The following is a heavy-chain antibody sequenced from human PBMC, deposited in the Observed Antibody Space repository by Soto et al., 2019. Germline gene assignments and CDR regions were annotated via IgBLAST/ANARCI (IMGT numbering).Heavy chain of an antibody. CDR1: GFTGSSYW. Sequence: EVQLVESGGGLVQPGGSLRLSCATSGFTGSSYWLHWVRQAPGKGLVWVIRINPAGSTTNYADSVKGRFTISRDNTKSTFYLQMNSLRGEDTAVYYCATSTRGGFFDLGGRGTLVTVSS. D-gene: IGHD3-3*01. CDR2: INPAGSTT. CDR3: ATSTRGGFFDL. J-gene: IGHJ2*01. V-gene: IGHV3-74*01.